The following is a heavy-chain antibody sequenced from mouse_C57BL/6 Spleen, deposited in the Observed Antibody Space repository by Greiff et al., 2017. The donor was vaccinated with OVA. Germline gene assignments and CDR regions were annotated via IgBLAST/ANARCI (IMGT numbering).Heavy chain of an antibody. Sequence: QVQLQQSGAELVRPGTSVKLSCKASGYTFTSYWMHWVKQRPGQGLEWIGVIDPSDSYTNYNQKFKGKATLTVDTSSSTAYMQLSSLTSEDSAVYYCARGGPYYAMDYWGQGTSVTVSS. V-gene: IGHV1-59*01. CDR1: GYTFTSYW. CDR3: ARGGPYYAMDY. J-gene: IGHJ4*01. CDR2: IDPSDSYT.